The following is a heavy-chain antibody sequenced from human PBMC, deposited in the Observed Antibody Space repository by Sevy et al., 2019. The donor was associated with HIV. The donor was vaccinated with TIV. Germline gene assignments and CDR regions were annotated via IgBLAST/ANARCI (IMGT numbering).Heavy chain of an antibody. CDR2: ISFDASNK. V-gene: IGHV3-30*04. J-gene: IGHJ1*01. CDR3: ALERLSSDVAEYFQN. Sequence: GESLKISCAASGFTFSRYSMHWVRQAPGKGLEWVATISFDASNKHYADSVKGRFTISRDNFQNSLFLQMNGLRPEDTAVYYCALERLSSDVAEYFQNWGQGTLVTVSS. CDR1: GFTFSRYS. D-gene: IGHD1-1*01.